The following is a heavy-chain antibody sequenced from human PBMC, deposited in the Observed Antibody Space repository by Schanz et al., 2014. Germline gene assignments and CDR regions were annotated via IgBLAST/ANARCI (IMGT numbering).Heavy chain of an antibody. Sequence: QVQLVESGGGVVQPGRSLRLSCAASGFTFSSYGMHWVRQAPGKGLEWVAVIWYDGNNKFYAASVKGRFIISRDNSKITQVLQMNSLSDDETALYYCAKDMHKDYGGKPQAFDIWGQGTMVTVSS. CDR1: GFTFSSYG. CDR3: AKDMHKDYGGKPQAFDI. D-gene: IGHD4-17*01. V-gene: IGHV3-33*06. CDR2: IWYDGNNK. J-gene: IGHJ3*02.